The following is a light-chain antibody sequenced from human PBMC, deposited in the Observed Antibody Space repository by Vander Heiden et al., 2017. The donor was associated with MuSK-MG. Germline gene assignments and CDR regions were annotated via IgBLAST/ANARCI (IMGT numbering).Light chain of an antibody. CDR3: QAWDSSTVV. J-gene: IGLJ2*01. CDR1: KLGDKY. V-gene: IGLV3-1*01. Sequence: SYELTQPPSVSVSPGQPASTPCSGDKLGDKYACWYQQKPGQSPVLVIYQDSKRPSGIPERFSGSNSGNTGTLTISGTQAMDEADYYCQAWDSSTVVFGGGTKLTVL. CDR2: QDS.